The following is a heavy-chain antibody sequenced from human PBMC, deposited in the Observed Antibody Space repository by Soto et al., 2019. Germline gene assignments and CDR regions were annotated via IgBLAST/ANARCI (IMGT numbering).Heavy chain of an antibody. CDR3: ARRYGYSFDY. CDR2: IYYSGST. J-gene: IGHJ4*02. CDR1: GGSISSYY. Sequence: QVQLQESGPGLVKPWETLSLTCTVSGGSISSYYWSWIRQPPGKGLEWIGYIYYSGSTNYNPSLKSRFTISVDTSKNQFSLKLSSVTAADTAVYYCARRYGYSFDYWGQGTLVTVSS. V-gene: IGHV4-59*08. D-gene: IGHD1-1*01.